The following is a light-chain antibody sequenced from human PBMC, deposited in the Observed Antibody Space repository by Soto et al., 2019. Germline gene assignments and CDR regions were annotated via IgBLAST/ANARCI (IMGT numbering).Light chain of an antibody. V-gene: IGKV3-11*01. Sequence: EIVLTQSPATLSLSPGERATLSCRASQSVSSYLAWYQQKPGQAPRLLIYDASNRATGIPARFSGSGSGTDFTLTISSIEPEDFAVSYCQQRRNWPPYTFGQGTKLEIK. CDR1: QSVSSY. CDR3: QQRRNWPPYT. CDR2: DAS. J-gene: IGKJ2*01.